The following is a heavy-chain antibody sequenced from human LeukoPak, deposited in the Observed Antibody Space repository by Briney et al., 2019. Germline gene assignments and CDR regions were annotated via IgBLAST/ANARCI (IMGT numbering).Heavy chain of an antibody. J-gene: IGHJ4*02. CDR1: GFTFSSYG. D-gene: IGHD5-12*01. V-gene: IGHV3-33*01. CDR2: IWYDGSNK. CDR3: ARDQIPWLRWAFGALDY. Sequence: PGGSLRLSCAASGFTFSSYGMHWVRQAPGKGLEWVAVIWYDGSNKYYADSVKGRFTISRDNSKNTLYLQMNSLRAEDTAVYYCARDQIPWLRWAFGALDYWGQGTLVTVSS.